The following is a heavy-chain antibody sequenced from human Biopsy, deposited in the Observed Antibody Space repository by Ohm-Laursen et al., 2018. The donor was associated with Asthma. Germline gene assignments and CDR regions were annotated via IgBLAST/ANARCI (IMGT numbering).Heavy chain of an antibody. CDR3: ARAVDYSHYYGIDV. CDR1: GYTFNSAG. D-gene: IGHD3-10*01. J-gene: IGHJ6*02. Sequence: GASVKVSCKPSGYTFNSAGITWVRQAPGQGLEWMGWISVYNGNTKVAQKLQDRVTMITDTSTSTAYMGLRGLRSDDTAVYFCARAVDYSHYYGIDVWGQGTTVTVS. CDR2: ISVYNGNT. V-gene: IGHV1-18*01.